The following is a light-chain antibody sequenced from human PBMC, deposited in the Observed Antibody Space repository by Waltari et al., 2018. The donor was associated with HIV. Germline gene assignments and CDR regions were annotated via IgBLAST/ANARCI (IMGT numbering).Light chain of an antibody. V-gene: IGKV3-15*01. CDR1: QSVSTK. J-gene: IGKJ1*01. CDR3: QQYDSRPPRT. CDR2: GAY. Sequence: EIVMTQSPATLSVSPGERVTLSCRASQSVSTKVAWYQKKPGQAPRLLIYGAYNRVTDIPGRFSGSGSGTEFTLTISSLRSEDFAVYYCQQYDSRPPRTFGQGTKVESK.